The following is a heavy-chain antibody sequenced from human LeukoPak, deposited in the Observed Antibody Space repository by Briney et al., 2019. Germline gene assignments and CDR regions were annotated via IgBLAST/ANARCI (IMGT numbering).Heavy chain of an antibody. CDR3: ARVPWYYDSSGSVDY. Sequence: VASLKVSCKASGYTFTGYYMHWVRQAPGQGLEWMGWINPNSGGTNYAQKFQGRVTMTRDTSISTAYMELSRLRSDDTAVYYCARVPWYYDSSGSVDYWGQGTLVTVPS. V-gene: IGHV1-2*02. CDR2: INPNSGGT. J-gene: IGHJ4*02. D-gene: IGHD3-22*01. CDR1: GYTFTGYY.